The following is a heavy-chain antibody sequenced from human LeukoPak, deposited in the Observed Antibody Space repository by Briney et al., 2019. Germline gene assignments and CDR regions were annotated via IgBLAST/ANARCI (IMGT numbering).Heavy chain of an antibody. CDR1: GGSISSYY. CDR3: ATRYCTNGVCYENWFDP. J-gene: IGHJ5*02. V-gene: IGHV4-39*07. D-gene: IGHD2-8*01. Sequence: YPSETLSLTCTVSGGSISSYYWGWIRQPPGKGLEWIGSIYYSGSTYYNPSLKSRVTISVDTSKNQFSLKLSSVTAADTAVYYCATRYCTNGVCYENWFDPWGQGTLVTVSS. CDR2: IYYSGST.